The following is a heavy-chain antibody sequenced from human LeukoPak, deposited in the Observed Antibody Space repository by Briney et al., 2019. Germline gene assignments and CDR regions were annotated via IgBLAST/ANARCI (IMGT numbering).Heavy chain of an antibody. CDR1: GFTFSSYG. V-gene: IGHV3-23*01. CDR2: ISGSGGST. J-gene: IGHJ6*03. Sequence: PGGSLRLSCAASGFTFSSYGMSWVRQAPGKGLEWVSAISGSGGSTYYADSVKGRFTISRDNSKNTLYLQMNSLRAEDTAVYYCAREERAGYYYMDVWGKGTTVTISS. CDR3: AREERAGYYYMDV.